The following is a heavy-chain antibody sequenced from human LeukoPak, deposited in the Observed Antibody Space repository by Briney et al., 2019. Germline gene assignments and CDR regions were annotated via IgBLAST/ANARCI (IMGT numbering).Heavy chain of an antibody. CDR1: GFTFDDYG. CDR2: INWNGGST. CDR3: ARALGWLPENY. J-gene: IGHJ4*02. V-gene: IGHV3-20*04. D-gene: IGHD5-24*01. Sequence: GGSLRLSCAASGFTFDDYGMSWVRQAPGKGLEWVSGINWNGGSTGYADSVKGRFTISRDNAKNSLYLQMNSLRAEDTAVYYCARALGWLPENYWGQGTLVTVSS.